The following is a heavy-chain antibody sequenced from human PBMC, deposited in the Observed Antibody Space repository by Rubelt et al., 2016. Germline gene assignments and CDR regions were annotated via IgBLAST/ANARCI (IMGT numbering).Heavy chain of an antibody. J-gene: IGHJ4*02. CDR3: RITIIRGVIPFDY. Sequence: QVQLQQWGAGVVQPSETLSLTCAVYGGSFSGYYWSWIRQPPGKGLEWIGEINHSGRTNYNPSLKSRVTISVDTSKDQFSLKLNSVTAADTAVYYCRITIIRGVIPFDYWGQGTLVTVSS. D-gene: IGHD3-10*01. V-gene: IGHV4-34*02. CDR2: INHSGRT. CDR1: GGSFSGYY.